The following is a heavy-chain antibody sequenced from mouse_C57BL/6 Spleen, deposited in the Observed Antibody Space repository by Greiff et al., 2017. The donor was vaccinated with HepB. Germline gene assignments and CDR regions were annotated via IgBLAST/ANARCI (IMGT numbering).Heavy chain of an antibody. D-gene: IGHD1-1*01. CDR2: ISNGGGST. CDR3: ARQVYYYGSSYFDY. J-gene: IGHJ2*01. V-gene: IGHV5-12*01. CDR1: GFTFSDYY. Sequence: DVMLVESGGGLVQPGGSLKLSCAASGFTFSDYYMYWVRQTPEKRLEWVAYISNGGGSTYYPDTVKGRFTISRDNAKNTLYLQMSRLKSEDTAMYYCARQVYYYGSSYFDYWGQGTTLTVSS.